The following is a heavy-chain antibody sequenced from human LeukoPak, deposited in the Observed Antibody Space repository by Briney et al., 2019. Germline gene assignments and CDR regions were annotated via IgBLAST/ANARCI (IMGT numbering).Heavy chain of an antibody. CDR2: SSPNYGHT. CDR3: ARWPAAVLSY. D-gene: IGHD3-3*02. J-gene: IGHJ4*02. CDR1: GYTFTSYG. V-gene: IGHV1-8*02. Sequence: ASVTVSCTASGYTFTSYGIHWVRQAPGQGPEWMGWSSPNYGHTVHAQKFQGRVTMTRNTSISTAYMELSSLRSEDTAVYYCARWPAAVLSYWGQGTLVTVSS.